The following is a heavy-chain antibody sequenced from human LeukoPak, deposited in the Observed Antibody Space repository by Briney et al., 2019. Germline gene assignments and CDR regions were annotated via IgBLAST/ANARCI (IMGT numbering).Heavy chain of an antibody. D-gene: IGHD1-1*01. CDR2: ISGNGGDI. Sequence: GGSLRLSCAASGFTFSSYAMSWVRQAPGKGLEWLSYISGNGGDIQYADSVKGRFTISRDNAKNLLYLQMDSLRVEDTAIYYCARDPRTVRIWGQGTLVTVSS. CDR1: GFTFSSYA. CDR3: ARDPRTVRI. J-gene: IGHJ4*02. V-gene: IGHV3-21*05.